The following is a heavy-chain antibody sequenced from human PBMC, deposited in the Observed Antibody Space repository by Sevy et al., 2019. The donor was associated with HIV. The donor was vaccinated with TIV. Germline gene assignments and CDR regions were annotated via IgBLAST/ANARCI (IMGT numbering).Heavy chain of an antibody. J-gene: IGHJ4*02. Sequence: SETLSLTCTVSGSISNYYWSWIRQPAGMGLEWIGRIYSSGSTNYNPSLRSRVTMSVDTSKNQFSLKLSSVTAADTAIYYCAWHSPTSGHDYWGQGTLVTFSS. CDR3: AWHSPTSGHDY. V-gene: IGHV4-4*07. D-gene: IGHD6-6*01. CDR1: GSISNYY. CDR2: IYSSGST.